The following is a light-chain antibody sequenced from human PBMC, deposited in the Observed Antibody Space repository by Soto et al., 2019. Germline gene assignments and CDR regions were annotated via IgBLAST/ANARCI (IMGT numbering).Light chain of an antibody. Sequence: GDSVTITCRASQNIRNWLAWYQQKPGKAPNPLIYDASSLTSGVPERFSGSGSGTDFTLTISNLQPEDFATYYCQQLNAYPLTFGQGTRLEIK. CDR3: QQLNAYPLT. V-gene: IGKV1-5*01. J-gene: IGKJ5*01. CDR1: QNIRNW. CDR2: DAS.